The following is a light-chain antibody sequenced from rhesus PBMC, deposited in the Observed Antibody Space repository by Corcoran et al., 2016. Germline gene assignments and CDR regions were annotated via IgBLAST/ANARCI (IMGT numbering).Light chain of an antibody. CDR3: QQSSNLFT. CDR2: GAS. CDR1: QSVGSY. J-gene: IGKJ3*01. V-gene: IGKV3-24*04. Sequence: ETVVTQSPATLSLSPGERATLSCRASQSVGSYLAWYQQKPGQAPRLLIYGASSRATGIPDRFSGSGSWTDFTLTISSLEPEDVGVYYCQQSSNLFTFGPGTKLDIK.